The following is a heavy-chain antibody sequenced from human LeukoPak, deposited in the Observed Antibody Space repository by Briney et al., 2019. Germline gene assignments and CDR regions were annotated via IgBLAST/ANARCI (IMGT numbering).Heavy chain of an antibody. CDR2: TSGSGGDT. CDR3: AKAENHYGWGNFFDF. J-gene: IGHJ4*02. Sequence: PGGSLRLSCAASGFTFSSYAMNWVRQAPGKGLEWVSSTSGSGGDTYYADSVKGRFTISRDNSKNTLYLQMNSLRAEDTAIYYCAKAENHYGWGNFFDFWGQGTLVTVSS. CDR1: GFTFSSYA. V-gene: IGHV3-23*01. D-gene: IGHD3-10*01.